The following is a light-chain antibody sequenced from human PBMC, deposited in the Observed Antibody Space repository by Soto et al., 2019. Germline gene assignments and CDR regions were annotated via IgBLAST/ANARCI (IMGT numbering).Light chain of an antibody. J-gene: IGKJ2*01. CDR3: QQYGSSPRT. CDR2: GAS. CDR1: QSVSSNS. V-gene: IGKV3-20*01. Sequence: DIVWTQSPGTLSLSPGERATLSCRASQSVSSNSFAWYQQKPGQAPRLLIYGASSRATGIPDRFSGSGSGTDFTLTISRLEPEDFAVYYCQQYGSSPRTFGPGTKLEI.